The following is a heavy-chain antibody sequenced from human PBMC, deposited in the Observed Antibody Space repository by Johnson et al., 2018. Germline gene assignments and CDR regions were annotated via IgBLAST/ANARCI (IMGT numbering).Heavy chain of an antibody. V-gene: IGHV3-33*01. J-gene: IGHJ6*02. CDR1: GFTFSSNN. Sequence: QVQLVQSGGGVVQPGKSLRLSCAASGFTFSSNNMHWVRQAPGKGLEWVAVIWYDGSDIYYSDSVKGRFTIFRDNSKNTRYLEMNSLRAEDTAVYYCARGVDDYNYYYGMDIWGQGTTVTVSS. D-gene: IGHD5-12*01. CDR3: ARGVDDYNYYYGMDI. CDR2: IWYDGSDI.